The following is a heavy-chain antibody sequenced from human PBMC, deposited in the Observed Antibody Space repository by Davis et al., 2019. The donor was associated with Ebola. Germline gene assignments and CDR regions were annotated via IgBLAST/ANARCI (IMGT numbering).Heavy chain of an antibody. Sequence: MPSETLSLTCAVYGGSFSGYYWSWIRQPPGKGLEWIGYIYYSGSTYYNPSLKSRVTISVDTSKNQFSLKLSSVTAADTAVYYCARVVASGSCPFDYWGQGTLVTVSS. V-gene: IGHV4-34*09. J-gene: IGHJ4*02. D-gene: IGHD1-26*01. CDR3: ARVVASGSCPFDY. CDR2: IYYSGST. CDR1: GGSFSGYY.